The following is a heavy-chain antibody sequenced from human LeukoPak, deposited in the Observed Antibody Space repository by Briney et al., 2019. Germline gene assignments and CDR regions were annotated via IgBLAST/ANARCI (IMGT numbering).Heavy chain of an antibody. J-gene: IGHJ6*02. V-gene: IGHV1-2*02. CDR3: ASGDYDSSGYPSYYYYGMDV. D-gene: IGHD3-22*01. Sequence: ASVKVSCKASGYTFTGYYMHWVRQAPGQGLEWMGWINPNSGGTNYAQKFQGRVTMTRDTSISTAYMELSRLRSDDTAVYYCASGDYDSSGYPSYYYYGMDVWGQGTTVTGSS. CDR2: INPNSGGT. CDR1: GYTFTGYY.